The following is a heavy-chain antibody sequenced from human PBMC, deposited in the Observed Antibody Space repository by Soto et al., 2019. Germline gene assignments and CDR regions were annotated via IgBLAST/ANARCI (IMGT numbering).Heavy chain of an antibody. CDR1: GGSFSGYY. D-gene: IGHD5-12*01. Sequence: PSETLSLTCAVYGGSFSGYYWSWIRQPPGKGLEWIGEINHSGSTNYNPSLKSRVTISVDTSKNQFSLKLSSVTAADTAVYYCARGRRYSGYDDYWGQGTLVTVSS. V-gene: IGHV4-34*01. CDR2: INHSGST. CDR3: ARGRRYSGYDDY. J-gene: IGHJ4*02.